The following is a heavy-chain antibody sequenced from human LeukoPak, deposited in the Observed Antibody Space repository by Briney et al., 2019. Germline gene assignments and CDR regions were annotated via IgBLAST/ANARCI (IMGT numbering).Heavy chain of an antibody. Sequence: GGSLRLSCATSGFTFGRYGLHWVRQAPGKGLEWVALIWSDGTIKDYADSVKGRFTISRDNSKKTVDLLMNSLRAEDTALYYCARDEDTSSHFGRLSWGQGTLVTVSS. CDR2: IWSDGTIK. D-gene: IGHD3/OR15-3a*01. J-gene: IGHJ5*02. CDR1: GFTFGRYG. V-gene: IGHV3-33*01. CDR3: ARDEDTSSHFGRLS.